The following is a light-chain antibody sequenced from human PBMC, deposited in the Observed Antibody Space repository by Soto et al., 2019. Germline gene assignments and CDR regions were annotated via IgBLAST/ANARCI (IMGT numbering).Light chain of an antibody. V-gene: IGKV1-13*02. CDR2: DVS. CDR3: QQFNTYPALT. J-gene: IGKJ4*01. Sequence: AIQLTQSPSSLSASVGDRVTITCRASQGISSALAWYQQKPGKSPNLLIYDVSSLESGVPSRFSGSGSGTDFTLTISSLQPEDFATYSWQQFNTYPALTFGGGTKVEIK. CDR1: QGISSA.